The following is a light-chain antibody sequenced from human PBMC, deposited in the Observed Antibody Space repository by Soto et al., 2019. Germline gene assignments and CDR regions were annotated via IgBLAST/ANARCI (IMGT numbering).Light chain of an antibody. CDR2: DDD. CDR1: SSNIGGNS. CDR3: GSSDSSLSAYV. J-gene: IGLJ1*01. V-gene: IGLV1-51*01. Sequence: QSVLTQPPSVSAAPGQKVTISCSGSSSNIGGNSVSWYQQLPGTAPKLLIYDDDKRPSGIPDRFSGSKSGTSATLGITGFQTGDEDDYYCGSSDSSLSAYVFATGTKVTV.